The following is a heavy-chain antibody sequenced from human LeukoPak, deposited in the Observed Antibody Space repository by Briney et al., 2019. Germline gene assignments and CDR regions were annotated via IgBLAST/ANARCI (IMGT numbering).Heavy chain of an antibody. Sequence: GGSLRLSCAASGFTFSDYGMSWVRQAPGKGLEWVSNIYTGDNTFYADSVKSRFTISRDNSKNTLYLQMNSLRAEDTAVYYCARDAGYSSSPNYYYYYMDVWGKGTTVTVSS. CDR1: GFTFSDYG. D-gene: IGHD6-6*01. CDR2: IYTGDNT. CDR3: ARDAGYSSSPNYYYYYMDV. V-gene: IGHV3-66*01. J-gene: IGHJ6*03.